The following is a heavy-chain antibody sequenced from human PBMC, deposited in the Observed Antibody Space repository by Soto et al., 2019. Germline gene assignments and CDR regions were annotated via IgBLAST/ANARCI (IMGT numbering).Heavy chain of an antibody. CDR2: IMPIFRTP. CDR3: AREKNRLQLGGNYYYIMDV. Sequence: QVQLVQSGAEVKKPGSSVKVSCKASGGTFSSSAISWVRQAPGQGLEWMGGIMPIFRTPDYAQKFQGRVTITADESSSTAYMELSSLRSEDTAVYYCAREKNRLQLGGNYYYIMDVWGQGTTVTVSS. D-gene: IGHD5-12*01. V-gene: IGHV1-69*12. CDR1: GGTFSSSA. J-gene: IGHJ6*02.